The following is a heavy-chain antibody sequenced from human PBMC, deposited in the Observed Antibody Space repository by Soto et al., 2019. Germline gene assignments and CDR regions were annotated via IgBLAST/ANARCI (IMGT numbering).Heavy chain of an antibody. CDR2: IIPIFGTA. Sequence: QVQLVQSGAEVKKPGSSVKVSCKASGGTFSSYAISWVRQAPGQGLEWMGGIIPIFGTANYGQKFQGRVTITADESTSTASMELSSLRYEDTAVYYCARGVGDYYDSSGYPQGMDVWGQGTTVNVSS. V-gene: IGHV1-69*01. CDR3: ARGVGDYYDSSGYPQGMDV. J-gene: IGHJ6*02. CDR1: GGTFSSYA. D-gene: IGHD3-22*01.